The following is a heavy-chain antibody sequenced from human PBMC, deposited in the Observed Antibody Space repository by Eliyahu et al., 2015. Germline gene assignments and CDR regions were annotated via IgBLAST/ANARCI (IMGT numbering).Heavy chain of an antibody. Sequence: QVQLVQSGAEVKKPGASVKVSCKPSGDTFPGHYLHWVRQAPGQGLEWMGWINPNSGATNYAQKFQGRVTMTRDTSISTAYMELTSLRSDDAAVYYCARGGSIMKFDYWGQGTLVTVSS. CDR1: GDTFPGHY. CDR2: INPNSGAT. D-gene: IGHD1-14*01. CDR3: ARGGSIMKFDY. J-gene: IGHJ4*02. V-gene: IGHV1-2*02.